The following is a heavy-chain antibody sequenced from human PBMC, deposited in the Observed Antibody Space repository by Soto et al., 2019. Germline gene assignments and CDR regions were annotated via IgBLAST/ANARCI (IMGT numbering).Heavy chain of an antibody. J-gene: IGHJ4*02. Sequence: QVQLQESGPGLVKPSETLSLTCTVSGGSISSYYWSWIRQPAGKGLEWIGRIYTSGSTNYNHSLKSRVTMSVDTSKNQFSLKLSSVTAADTAVYYCAREGVRYNWNSPGYFDYWGQGTLVTVSS. D-gene: IGHD1-7*01. CDR1: GGSISSYY. V-gene: IGHV4-4*07. CDR2: IYTSGST. CDR3: AREGVRYNWNSPGYFDY.